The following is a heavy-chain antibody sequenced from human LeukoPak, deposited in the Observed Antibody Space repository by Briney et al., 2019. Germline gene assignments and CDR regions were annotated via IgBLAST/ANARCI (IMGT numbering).Heavy chain of an antibody. CDR3: AKASDLGRGYFDY. CDR2: ISGSGDST. CDR1: GFRFNSYA. J-gene: IGHJ4*02. V-gene: IGHV3-23*01. Sequence: GGSLRLSCAASGFRFNSYAMSWVRQAPGKGLEWVSVISGSGDSTTYADSVKGRFTMSRDNSQNTLYLQMNSLRAEETAVYYCAKASDLGRGYFDYWGQGTLVTVSS. D-gene: IGHD7-27*01.